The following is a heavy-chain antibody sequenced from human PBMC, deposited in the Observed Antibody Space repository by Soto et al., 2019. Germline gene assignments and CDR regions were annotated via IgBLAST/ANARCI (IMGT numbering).Heavy chain of an antibody. V-gene: IGHV4-31*03. CDR3: ARDSIGSGSYPTYYYYGMDV. Sequence: PSETLSLTCTVSGGSISSGGYYWSWIRQHPGKGLEWIGYIYYSGSTYYNPSLKSRVTISVDTSKNQCSLKLSSVTAADTAVYYCARDSIGSGSYPTYYYYGMDVWGQGTTVTVSS. D-gene: IGHD3-10*01. CDR2: IYYSGST. J-gene: IGHJ6*02. CDR1: GGSISSGGYY.